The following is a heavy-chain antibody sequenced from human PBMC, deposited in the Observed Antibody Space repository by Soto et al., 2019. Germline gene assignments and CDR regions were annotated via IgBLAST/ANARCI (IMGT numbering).Heavy chain of an antibody. J-gene: IGHJ3*02. CDR3: TRRQRGIHTHHAFDT. CDR2: IYPGDSDT. V-gene: IGHV5-51*01. D-gene: IGHD5-18*01. CDR1: GYSFTSYW. Sequence: GESLKISCKGSGYSFTSYWIGWVRQMPGKGLEWMGIIYPGDSDTRYSPSFQGQITISADKSISTASLQRRSLKASDTAMYYCTRRQRGIHTHHAFDTWAQETMVPASS.